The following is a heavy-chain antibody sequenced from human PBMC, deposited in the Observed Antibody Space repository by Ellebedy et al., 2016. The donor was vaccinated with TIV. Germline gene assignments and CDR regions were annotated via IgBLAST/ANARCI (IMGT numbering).Heavy chain of an antibody. J-gene: IGHJ3*01. Sequence: PGGSLRLSCAASGFTVSNNYMRWVRQAPGKGLEWVSLIYSTGDTHYADSVKGRFTISRDNCQNTLYLQMNSLRADDTAVYYCAKVGGTSDAFDLWGQGTMVTVSS. CDR3: AKVGGTSDAFDL. CDR1: GFTVSNNY. CDR2: IYSTGDT. V-gene: IGHV3-66*02.